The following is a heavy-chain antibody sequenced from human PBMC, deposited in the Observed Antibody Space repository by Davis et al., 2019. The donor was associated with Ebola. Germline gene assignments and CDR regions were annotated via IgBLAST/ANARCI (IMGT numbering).Heavy chain of an antibody. D-gene: IGHD1-26*01. CDR1: GFTFSDYY. V-gene: IGHV3-11*01. CDR2: ISSSGSTI. J-gene: IGHJ4*02. Sequence: GESLKISCAASGFTFSDYYMSWIRQAPGKGLEWVSYISSSGSTIYYADSVKGRFTISRDNAKNSLYLQMNSLRAEDTAVYYCARDTHPIVFFDYWGQGTLVTVSS. CDR3: ARDTHPIVFFDY.